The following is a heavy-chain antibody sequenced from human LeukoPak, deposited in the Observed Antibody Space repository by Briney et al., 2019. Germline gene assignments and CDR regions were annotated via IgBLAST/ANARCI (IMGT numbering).Heavy chain of an antibody. J-gene: IGHJ6*02. D-gene: IGHD2-2*01. V-gene: IGHV1-24*01. CDR2: FDPEDGET. CDR3: ATDPGEIVPAAKGPRGDYCYGMDV. Sequence: GASVKVSCKVSGYTLTELSMHWVRQAPGKGLEWMGGFDPEDGETIYAQKFQGRVTMTEGTSTDTAYMELNSLRSDDTAVYYCATDPGEIVPAAKGPRGDYCYGMDVWGQGTTVTVSS. CDR1: GYTLTELS.